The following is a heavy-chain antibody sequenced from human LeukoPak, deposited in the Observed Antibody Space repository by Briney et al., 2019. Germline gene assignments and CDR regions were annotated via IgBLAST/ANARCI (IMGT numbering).Heavy chain of an antibody. J-gene: IGHJ4*02. D-gene: IGHD3-10*01. V-gene: IGHV3-23*01. CDR2: ISHDAENT. CDR3: ARVNKLLRGVIDY. Sequence: GGSLRLSCTASGFTFGSYAMSWVRQAPGKGLEWVSGISHDAENTYYGDPVKGRFTISRDNSKNTVYLQMNSLRAEDTAVYYCARVNKLLRGVIDYWGQGTLVTVSS. CDR1: GFTFGSYA.